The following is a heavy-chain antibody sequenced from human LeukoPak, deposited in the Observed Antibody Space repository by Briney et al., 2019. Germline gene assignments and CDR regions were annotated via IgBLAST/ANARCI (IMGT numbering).Heavy chain of an antibody. V-gene: IGHV3-33*01. CDR2: IWYDGSNK. Sequence: GGSLRLSCAASGFTFSSYGMHWVRQAPGKGLEWVAVIWYDGSNKYYADSVKGRFTISRDNSKNTLYLQMNSLRAEDTAVYYCARMTTVTPRAFDIWGQGTVVTVSS. D-gene: IGHD4-17*01. CDR3: ARMTTVTPRAFDI. CDR1: GFTFSSYG. J-gene: IGHJ3*02.